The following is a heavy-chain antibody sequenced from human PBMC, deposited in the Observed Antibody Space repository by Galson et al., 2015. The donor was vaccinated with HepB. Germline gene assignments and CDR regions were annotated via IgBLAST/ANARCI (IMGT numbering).Heavy chain of an antibody. V-gene: IGHV3-23*01. D-gene: IGHD3-10*01. CDR3: AKAVGGQYYGSGSYSDY. Sequence: SLRLSCAASGFTFSSYSMNWVRQAPGKGLEWVAVVSGGGAYTFYADPVKGRFTISRDNWKNTLYLQMKGLRADDTALYYCAKAVGGQYYGSGSYSDYWGQGTLVTVSP. J-gene: IGHJ4*02. CDR1: GFTFSSYS. CDR2: VSGGGAYT.